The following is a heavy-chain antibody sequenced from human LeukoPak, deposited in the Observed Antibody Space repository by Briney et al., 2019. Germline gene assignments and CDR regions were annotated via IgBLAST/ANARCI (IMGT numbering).Heavy chain of an antibody. CDR2: INHRGST. V-gene: IGHV4-34*01. CDR3: ASLILIAAGSDF. Sequence: SETLSLTCAVYGGSFSNLYWSWIRQPPGKGLEWIGEINHRGSTTYNPSLKSRVSMSIDTSKNQFSLQLTSVTAADTAVYYCASLILIAAGSDFWGQGNQVAVSS. J-gene: IGHJ4*02. D-gene: IGHD6-13*01. CDR1: GGSFSNLY.